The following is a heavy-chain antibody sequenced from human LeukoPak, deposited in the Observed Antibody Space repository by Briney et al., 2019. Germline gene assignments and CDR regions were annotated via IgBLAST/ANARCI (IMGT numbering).Heavy chain of an antibody. Sequence: GGSLRLSCAASGFTVSTNYLSWVRQAPGKGLEWVPVIYAGGAAYYADYVKGRFTISRDTSNNTLILQMHSLRVEDTAAYYCARSTSYHFDSWGQGTLVTVSS. CDR3: ARSTSYHFDS. D-gene: IGHD2-2*01. CDR1: GFTVSTNY. CDR2: IYAGGAA. J-gene: IGHJ4*02. V-gene: IGHV3-53*01.